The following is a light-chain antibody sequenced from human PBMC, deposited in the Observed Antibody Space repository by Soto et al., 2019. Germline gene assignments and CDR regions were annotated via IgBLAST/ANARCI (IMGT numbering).Light chain of an antibody. J-gene: IGKJ3*01. CDR3: QQYNNWPQGT. V-gene: IGKV3-15*01. CDR2: GAS. CDR1: QSVSSN. Sequence: EIVMTQSPATLSVSPGERATLSCRASQSVSSNLAWYQQKPGQAPRLLIYGASTRATGIPARFSGSGSGTKCTLSISSLQSEDFGVYYCQQYNNWPQGTFGPGTKVDIK.